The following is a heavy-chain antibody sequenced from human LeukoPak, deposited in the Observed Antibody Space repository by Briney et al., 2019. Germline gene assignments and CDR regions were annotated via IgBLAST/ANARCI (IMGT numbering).Heavy chain of an antibody. CDR3: ARRPSSGWPFDY. CDR1: GGSFSGYY. D-gene: IGHD6-19*01. Sequence: SETLSLTCAVYGGSFSGYYWSWIRQPPGKGLEWIGEINHSGSTNYNPSLKSRVTISVDTSKNQFSLKLTSVTAADTAVYYCARRPSSGWPFDYWGQGTLVTVS. CDR2: INHSGST. V-gene: IGHV4-34*01. J-gene: IGHJ4*02.